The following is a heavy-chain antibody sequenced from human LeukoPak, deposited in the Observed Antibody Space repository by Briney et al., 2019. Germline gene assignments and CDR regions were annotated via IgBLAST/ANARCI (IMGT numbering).Heavy chain of an antibody. Sequence: SETLSLTCTVSGGSINSDYWSWIRQPPGQGLEWIGYISYSGSTNYNPSLKSRVTISVDTSKNQFSLKLSSVTAADTAVYYCARDLTGYSNWFDPWGQGTLVTVSS. CDR1: GGSINSDY. CDR2: ISYSGST. V-gene: IGHV4-59*01. J-gene: IGHJ5*02. D-gene: IGHD3-9*01. CDR3: ARDLTGYSNWFDP.